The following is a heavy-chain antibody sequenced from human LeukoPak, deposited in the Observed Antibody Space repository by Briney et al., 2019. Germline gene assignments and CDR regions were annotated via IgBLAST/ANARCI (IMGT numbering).Heavy chain of an antibody. CDR1: GFTFSKTW. V-gene: IGHV3-7*01. Sequence: GGSLRLSCATSGFTFSKTWMSWVRQAPGKGLEWVANIKVDGSERYYVDSVKGRFTISRDNAKNSLYLQMNSLRAEDTAIYYCARDWNYGFDYWGQGTLVTVSS. J-gene: IGHJ4*02. D-gene: IGHD1-7*01. CDR3: ARDWNYGFDY. CDR2: IKVDGSER.